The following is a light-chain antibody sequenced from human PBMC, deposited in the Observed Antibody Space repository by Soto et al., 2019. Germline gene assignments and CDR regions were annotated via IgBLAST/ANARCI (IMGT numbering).Light chain of an antibody. V-gene: IGKV3-11*01. Sequence: EIVLTQSPATLSLSPGERATLSCRASQSVSSFLVWYQQKPGQAPGLLIYDASNRATGIPARFSGSGSGTDFTLTISSLEPEDYAVYYCQQHSTWPYTFGQGTKLEIK. J-gene: IGKJ2*01. CDR1: QSVSSF. CDR3: QQHSTWPYT. CDR2: DAS.